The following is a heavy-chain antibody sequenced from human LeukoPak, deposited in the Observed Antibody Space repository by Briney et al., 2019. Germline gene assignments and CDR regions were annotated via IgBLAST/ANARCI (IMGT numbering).Heavy chain of an antibody. D-gene: IGHD3-10*01. Sequence: ASVKVSCKASGYTFTSYGISWVRQAPGQGLEWMGWISAYNGNTNYAQKLQGRVTMTTDTSTSTAYMELRSLRSDDTAVYHCARDLPRITMVRGVIADWFDPWGQGTLVTVSS. J-gene: IGHJ5*02. CDR1: GYTFTSYG. CDR3: ARDLPRITMVRGVIADWFDP. V-gene: IGHV1-18*01. CDR2: ISAYNGNT.